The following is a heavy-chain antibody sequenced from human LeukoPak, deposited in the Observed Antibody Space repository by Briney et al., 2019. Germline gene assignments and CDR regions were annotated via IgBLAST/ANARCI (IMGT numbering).Heavy chain of an antibody. J-gene: IGHJ4*02. CDR3: ARGRAGTTYYYDSSGYYIDY. Sequence: PSETLSLTCTVSGGSVSSGSYYWSWIRQPPGKGLEWIGYISYSGNTNYNPSLKSRVTISVDTSKNQFSLKLSSVTAADTAVFCCARGRAGTTYYYDSSGYYIDYWGQGTLVTVSS. V-gene: IGHV4-61*01. CDR2: ISYSGNT. D-gene: IGHD3-22*01. CDR1: GGSVSSGSYY.